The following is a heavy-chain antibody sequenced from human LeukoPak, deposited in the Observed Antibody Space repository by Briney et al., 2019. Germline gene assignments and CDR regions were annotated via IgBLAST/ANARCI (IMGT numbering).Heavy chain of an antibody. J-gene: IGHJ6*03. CDR1: GGTFSSYA. CDR2: IIPIFGTA. CDR3: ARGGCSGGSCYLYYYYMDV. V-gene: IGHV1-69*06. Sequence: ASVKVSCKASGGTFSSYAISWVRQAPGQGLEWMGGIIPIFGTANYAQKFQGRVTITADKSTSTAYMELSSLRSEDTAVYYCARGGCSGGSCYLYYYYMDVWGKGTTVTISS. D-gene: IGHD2-15*01.